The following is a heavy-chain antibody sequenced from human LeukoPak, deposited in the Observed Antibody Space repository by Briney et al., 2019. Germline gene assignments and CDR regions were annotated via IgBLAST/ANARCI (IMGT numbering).Heavy chain of an antibody. V-gene: IGHV3-48*01. CDR1: GFTFSSYG. CDR2: IGPSSNTI. J-gene: IGHJ4*02. Sequence: GGSLRLSCAASGFTFSSYGMNWVRQAPGKGLEWVSYIGPSSNTIYYADSVKGRFTISRDNAKNSLYLQMNSLRAEDTAVYYCARDYGEGGYYFDYWGQGTLVTVSS. D-gene: IGHD4-17*01. CDR3: ARDYGEGGYYFDY.